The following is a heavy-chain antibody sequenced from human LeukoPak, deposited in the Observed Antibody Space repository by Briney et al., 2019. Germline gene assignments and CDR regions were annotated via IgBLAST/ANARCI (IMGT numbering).Heavy chain of an antibody. J-gene: IGHJ5*01. CDR1: GGSISSYY. CDR2: IYYSGST. CDR3: ARDRGIAAAEGLFDS. V-gene: IGHV4-59*01. Sequence: SETLSLTCTVGGGSISSYYWSWIRQPPGKGLEWIGYIYYSGSTNYNPSLKSRVTISVDTSTNKFSLKLSSVTAADTAVYYCARDRGIAAAEGLFDSWGEGPLITVSS. D-gene: IGHD6-13*01.